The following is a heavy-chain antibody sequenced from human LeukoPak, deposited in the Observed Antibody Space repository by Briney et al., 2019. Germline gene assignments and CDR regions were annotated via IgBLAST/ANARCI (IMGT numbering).Heavy chain of an antibody. CDR1: GGSISSYY. CDR3: ARGAYGSGSTNWFDP. D-gene: IGHD3-10*01. J-gene: IGHJ5*02. V-gene: IGHV4-4*07. CDR2: IYSSGST. Sequence: PSETPSLTCTVSGGSISSYYWSWIRQPAGKGLEWIGRIYSSGSTDYNSSLKSRVTVSVDTSKNQFSLKLSSVTAADTAVYYCARGAYGSGSTNWFDPWGQGTLVTVSS.